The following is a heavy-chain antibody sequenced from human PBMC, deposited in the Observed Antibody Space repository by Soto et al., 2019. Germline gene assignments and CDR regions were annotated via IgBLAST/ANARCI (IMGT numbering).Heavy chain of an antibody. J-gene: IGHJ5*02. CDR3: ARGPRLHQYNWFDP. CDR2: IYYSGST. CDR1: GGSISSGDYY. D-gene: IGHD5-12*01. V-gene: IGHV4-30-4*01. Sequence: KASETLSLTCTVSGGSISSGDYYWSWIRQPPGKGLEWIGYIYYSGSTYYNPSLKSRVTISVDTSKNQFSLKLSSVTAADTAVYYCARGPRLHQYNWFDPWGQGTLVTVSS.